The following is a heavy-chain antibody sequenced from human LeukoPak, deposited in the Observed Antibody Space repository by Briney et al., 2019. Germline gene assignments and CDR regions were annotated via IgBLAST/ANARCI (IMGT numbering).Heavy chain of an antibody. CDR1: GGSFSGYY. CDR2: INHSGST. CDR3: ARAMSIAARLQTIFDY. J-gene: IGHJ4*02. Sequence: PSEILSLTCAVYGGSFSGYYWSWIRQPPGKGLEWIGEINHSGSTNYNPSLKSRVTISVDTSKNQFSLNLTSVTAADTAVYYCARAMSIAARLQTIFDYWGQGTLVSVSS. V-gene: IGHV4-34*01. D-gene: IGHD6-6*01.